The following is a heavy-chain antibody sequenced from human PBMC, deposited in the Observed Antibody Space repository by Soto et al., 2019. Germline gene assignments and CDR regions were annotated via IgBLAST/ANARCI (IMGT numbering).Heavy chain of an antibody. CDR3: AKKNYGYYYYMDV. Sequence: EVQLLESGGGLVQPGGSLRLSCAASGFTFSSYAMSWVRQAPGKGLEWVSAISGSGVSTYYADSVKGRFTSSRDNSKNTLYLQMNSLRAEDTAVYYCAKKNYGYYYYMDVWGKGTTVTVSS. V-gene: IGHV3-23*01. CDR2: ISGSGVST. D-gene: IGHD4-17*01. CDR1: GFTFSSYA. J-gene: IGHJ6*03.